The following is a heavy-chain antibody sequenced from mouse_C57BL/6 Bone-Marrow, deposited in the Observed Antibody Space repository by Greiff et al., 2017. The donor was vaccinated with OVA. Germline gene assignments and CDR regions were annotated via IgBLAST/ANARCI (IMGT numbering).Heavy chain of an antibody. V-gene: IGHV7-3*01. CDR2: IRNKANGYTT. CDR3: ASRWVPFYWYFDV. J-gene: IGHJ1*03. Sequence: EVMLVESGGGLVQPGGSLSLSCAASGFTFTDYYMSWVRQPPGKALEWLGFIRNKANGYTTEYSASVKGRFTISRDNSQSILYLQMNALRAEDSATYYCASRWVPFYWYFDVWGTGTTVTVSS. D-gene: IGHD1-1*02. CDR1: GFTFTDYY.